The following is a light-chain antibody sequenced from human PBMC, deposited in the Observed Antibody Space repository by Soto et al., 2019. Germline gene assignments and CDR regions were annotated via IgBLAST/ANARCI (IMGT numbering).Light chain of an antibody. CDR1: QSFSSY. J-gene: IGKJ5*01. V-gene: IGKV3-11*01. Sequence: EIVLTQSPGTLSLSPGERATLSCRASQSFSSYLAWYQQKPGQAPRLLIYDASKRATGIPARFSGRGSGTDFTLTISSLEPEDFAVYYCQQRSNWPPVITFGQGRRLEIK. CDR3: QQRSNWPPVIT. CDR2: DAS.